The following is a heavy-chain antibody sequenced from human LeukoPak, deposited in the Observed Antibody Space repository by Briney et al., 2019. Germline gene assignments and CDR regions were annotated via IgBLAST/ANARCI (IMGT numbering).Heavy chain of an antibody. D-gene: IGHD3-3*01. V-gene: IGHV1-2*02. CDR1: GYTFTGYY. Sequence: ASVKVSCKASGYTFTGYYMHWVRQAPGQGIEWMGWINPNSGGTNYAQKFQGRVTMTRDTSISTAYMGLSRLRSDDTAVYYCARDFNDFWSGYSTFDYWGQGTLVTVSS. J-gene: IGHJ4*02. CDR3: ARDFNDFWSGYSTFDY. CDR2: INPNSGGT.